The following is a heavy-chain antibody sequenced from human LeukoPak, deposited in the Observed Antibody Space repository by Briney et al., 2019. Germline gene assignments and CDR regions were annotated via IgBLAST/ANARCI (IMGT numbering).Heavy chain of an antibody. J-gene: IGHJ4*02. CDR3: ARISSSSGPFDY. Sequence: SQTLSLTCAISGDSVSSNSASWNWIRQSPSSGLEWLGRTYYRSKWYNDYAVSVKSRITINPDTSKNQFSLQLKSVTPEDTAVYYCARISSSSGPFDYWGQGTLVTVSS. CDR1: GDSVSSNSAS. D-gene: IGHD6-6*01. CDR2: TYYRSKWYN. V-gene: IGHV6-1*01.